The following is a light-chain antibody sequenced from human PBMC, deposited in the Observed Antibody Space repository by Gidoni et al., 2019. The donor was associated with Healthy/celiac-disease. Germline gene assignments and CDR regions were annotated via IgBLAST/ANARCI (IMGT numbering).Light chain of an antibody. V-gene: IGKV1-5*03. CDR3: QQYNSYSWT. J-gene: IGKJ1*01. Sequence: DIQMTQSPSTLSASVGDRVTITCRASQSISSWLAWYQQKPGKAPKLLIYKASSLESWVPSRFSGSGSGTEFTLTISSLQPDDFATYYCQQYNSYSWTFGQXTKVEIK. CDR2: KAS. CDR1: QSISSW.